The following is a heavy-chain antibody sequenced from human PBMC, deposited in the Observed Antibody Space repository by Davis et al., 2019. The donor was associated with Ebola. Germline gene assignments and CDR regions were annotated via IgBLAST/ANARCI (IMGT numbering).Heavy chain of an antibody. V-gene: IGHV3-30-3*01. D-gene: IGHD1-26*01. CDR3: ARVKWGGPAAE. CDR2: ISYDGNNK. CDR1: GFTFSSYA. Sequence: GGSLRLSCAASGFTFSSYAMHWVRQAPGKGLEWVAVISYDGNNKYYADSVKGRFTISRDNSKNTLYLQMNSLRAEDTAVYYCARVKWGGPAAEWGQGTLVTVSS. J-gene: IGHJ4*01.